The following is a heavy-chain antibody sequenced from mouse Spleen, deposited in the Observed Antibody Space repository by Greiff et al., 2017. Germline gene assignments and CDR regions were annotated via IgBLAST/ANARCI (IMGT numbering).Heavy chain of an antibody. Sequence: QVQLQQSGAELVKPGASVKLSCKASGYTFTSYWMQWVKQRPGQGLEWIGEIDPSDSYTNYNQKFKGKATLTVDTSSSTAYMQLSSLTSEDSAVYYCARSGTPYWGQGTLVTVSA. D-gene: IGHD3-3*01. CDR2: IDPSDSYT. V-gene: IGHV1-50*01. CDR1: GYTFTSYW. J-gene: IGHJ3*01. CDR3: ARSGTPY.